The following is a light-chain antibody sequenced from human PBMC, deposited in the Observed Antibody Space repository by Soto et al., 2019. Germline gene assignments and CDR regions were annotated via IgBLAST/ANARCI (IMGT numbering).Light chain of an antibody. Sequence: IKITRPPSPLLASEGDGATITCRTGQPIRGYLNWYKQKPGGAPRFLIYAASSLQSGVPSRFSCSGSGTDFTLTISSLQPEDFATYYCQQSYSTPYTFGQGTKLEIK. J-gene: IGKJ2*01. CDR1: QPIRGY. V-gene: IGKV1-39*01. CDR3: QQSYSTPYT. CDR2: AAS.